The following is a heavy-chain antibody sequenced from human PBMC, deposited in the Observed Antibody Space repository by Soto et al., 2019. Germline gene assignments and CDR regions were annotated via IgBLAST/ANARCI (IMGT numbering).Heavy chain of an antibody. CDR3: ARTSPRDYYDSSGYHYGGYFDY. CDR2: IDWDDDK. Sequence: SGPSGEPTQTLTLTCTFSGFSLSTSGMRVSWIRQPPGKALEWLARIDWDDDKFYSTSLKTRLTISKDTSKNQVVLTMTNMDPVDTATYYCARTSPRDYYDSSGYHYGGYFDYWGQGTLVTVS. J-gene: IGHJ4*02. D-gene: IGHD3-22*01. CDR1: GFSLSTSGMR. V-gene: IGHV2-70*04.